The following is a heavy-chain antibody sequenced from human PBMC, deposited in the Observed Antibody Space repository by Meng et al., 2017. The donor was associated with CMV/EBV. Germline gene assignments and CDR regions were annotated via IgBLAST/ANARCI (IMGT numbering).Heavy chain of an antibody. Sequence: ASVKVSCKASGYTFTSYGISWVRQAPGQGLEWMGWISAYNGNTNYAQKLQGRVTMTTDTSTSTAYMELRGLRSDDTAVYYCARDNTIFGVVTIYYYGMDVWGQGTTVTVSS. CDR1: GYTFTSYG. V-gene: IGHV1-18*01. D-gene: IGHD3-3*01. J-gene: IGHJ6*02. CDR3: ARDNTIFGVVTIYYYGMDV. CDR2: ISAYNGNT.